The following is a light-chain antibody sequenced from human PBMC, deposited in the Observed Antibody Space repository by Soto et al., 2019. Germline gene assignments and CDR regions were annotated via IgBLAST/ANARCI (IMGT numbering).Light chain of an antibody. CDR1: SSNIGAGYD. CDR2: GNS. J-gene: IGLJ1*01. V-gene: IGLV1-40*01. CDR3: QSYDSGLTGYV. Sequence: VLTQPPSVSGAPGQTVTISCAGSSSNIGAGYDVHWYQQLSGRAPKLLMYGNSYRPSGVPDRFSGSKSGTSASLAITALQAEDEADYYCQSYDSGLTGYVFGTGTKLTVL.